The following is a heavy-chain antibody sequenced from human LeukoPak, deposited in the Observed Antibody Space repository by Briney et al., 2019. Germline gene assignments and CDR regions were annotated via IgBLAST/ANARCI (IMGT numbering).Heavy chain of an antibody. CDR1: VYTFIKYG. CDR3: VRDADTSRGRDP. D-gene: IGHD1-26*01. J-gene: IGHJ5*02. V-gene: IGHV1-18*01. CDR2: ISVVDGHV. Sequence: ASVKVSCKASVYTFIKYGMSGVGRARGRGGEGMGWISVVDGHVDYAEDLQTRVTLTAERYTNTVYMELRSLRPDDTAEYYCVRDADTSRGRDPWGQGTLVKVSS.